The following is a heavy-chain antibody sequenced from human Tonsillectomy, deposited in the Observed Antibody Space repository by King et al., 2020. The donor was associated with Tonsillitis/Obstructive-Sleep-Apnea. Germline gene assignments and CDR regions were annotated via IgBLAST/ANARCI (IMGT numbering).Heavy chain of an antibody. CDR1: GGSFSDYF. D-gene: IGHD4-17*01. J-gene: IGHJ4*02. Sequence: VQLQQWGAGLLKPSETLSLTCAVYGGSFSDYFWSWMRQPPGKGLEWIGEIHHSGSTNYNPSLKSRVTFSVDTSNNYFSLKLSSLTAADTAVYYCARAPYYGDDYWGQGTLVTVSP. V-gene: IGHV4-34*01. CDR2: IHHSGST. CDR3: ARAPYYGDDY.